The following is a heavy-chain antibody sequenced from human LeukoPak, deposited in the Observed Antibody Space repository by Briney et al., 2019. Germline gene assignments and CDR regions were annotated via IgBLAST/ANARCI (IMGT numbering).Heavy chain of an antibody. D-gene: IGHD2-2*01. CDR2: INHSGST. J-gene: IGHJ6*02. CDR3: ARGPPAKPGTGYYYGMDV. CDR1: GGSFSGYY. Sequence: PSKTLSLTCAVYGGSFSGYYWSWIRQPLGKGLEWIGEINHSGSTNYNPSLKSRVTISVDMSKNQFSLQLSSVTAADTAVYYCARGPPAKPGTGYYYGMDVWGQGTTVTVSS. V-gene: IGHV4-34*01.